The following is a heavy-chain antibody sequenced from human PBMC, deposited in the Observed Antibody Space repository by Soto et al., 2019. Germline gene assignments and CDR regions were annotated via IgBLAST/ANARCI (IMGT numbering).Heavy chain of an antibody. CDR3: ARTLDYGHMDV. J-gene: IGHJ6*03. D-gene: IGHD3-16*01. CDR2: IYRSGST. Sequence: SETLSLTCTVSGDSVRNQYWSWIRQPPGWGLEWIGYIYRSGSTKYNPSLKSRLTISVDTSKNQFSLKLSSVTAADTAVYYCARTLDYGHMDVWGKGTTVTVSS. V-gene: IGHV4-4*09. CDR1: GDSVRNQY.